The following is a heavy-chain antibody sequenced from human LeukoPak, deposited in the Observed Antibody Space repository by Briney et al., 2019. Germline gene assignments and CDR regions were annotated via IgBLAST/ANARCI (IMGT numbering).Heavy chain of an antibody. CDR1: GGTFSSYA. J-gene: IGHJ4*02. V-gene: IGHV3-30-3*01. D-gene: IGHD1-1*01. CDR3: AREQLRNRNLHHYFDY. CDR2: ISYDGSNK. Sequence: SCKASGGTFSSYAMHWVRQAPGKGLEWVAVISYDGSNKYYADSVKGRFTISRDNSKNTLYLQMNSLRAEDTAVYYCAREQLRNRNLHHYFDYWGQGTLVTVSS.